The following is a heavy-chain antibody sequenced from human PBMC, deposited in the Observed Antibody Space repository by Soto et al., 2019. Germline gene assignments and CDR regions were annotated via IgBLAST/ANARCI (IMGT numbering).Heavy chain of an antibody. CDR3: AREVFSYYYYGMDV. CDR2: IIPIFGTA. Sequence: GASVKVSCKASGGTFSSYAISWVRQAPGQGLEWMGGIIPIFGTANYAQKFQGRVTITADKSTSTAYMELSSLRSEDTAVYYCAREVFSYYYYGMDVWGQGTTVTVSS. CDR1: GGTFSSYA. V-gene: IGHV1-69*06. J-gene: IGHJ6*02. D-gene: IGHD3-10*01.